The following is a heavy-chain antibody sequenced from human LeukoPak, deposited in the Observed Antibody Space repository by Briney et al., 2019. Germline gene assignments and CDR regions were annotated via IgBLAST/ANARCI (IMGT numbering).Heavy chain of an antibody. Sequence: GGSLRLSCAASGFTFSSYSMNWIRQAPGKGLEWVATVSYDGTDTSYADSVKGRFAIFRDNSKNTLYLQMNSLRTEDTAVYYCVRRPTEGGTRFDPWGQGTLVTVSS. CDR1: GFTFSSYS. V-gene: IGHV3-30*03. CDR2: VSYDGTDT. D-gene: IGHD1-1*01. J-gene: IGHJ5*02. CDR3: VRRPTEGGTRFDP.